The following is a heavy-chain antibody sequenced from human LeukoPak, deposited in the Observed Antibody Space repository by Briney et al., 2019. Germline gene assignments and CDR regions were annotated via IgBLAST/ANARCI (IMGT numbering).Heavy chain of an antibody. CDR1: GGSISSSSYY. D-gene: IGHD5-18*01. Sequence: SETLSLTCTVSGGSISSSSYYWGWIRQPPGKGLEWIGSIYYSGSTYYNPSLKSRVTISVDTSKNQFSLKLSSVTAADTAVYYCARLPQLWFPFDYWGQGTLVTVSS. CDR3: ARLPQLWFPFDY. CDR2: IYYSGST. J-gene: IGHJ4*02. V-gene: IGHV4-39*01.